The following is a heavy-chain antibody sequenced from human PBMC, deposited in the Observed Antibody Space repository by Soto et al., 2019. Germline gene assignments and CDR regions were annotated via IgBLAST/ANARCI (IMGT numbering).Heavy chain of an antibody. V-gene: IGHV4-34*01. Sequence: SETLSLTCAVYGGSFSGYYWSWIRQPPGKGLEWIGEINHSGSTNYNPSLKSRVTISVDTSKNQFSLKLSSVTAADTAVYYCAGSSYYDILTGYSAANWFDPWGQGTLVTAPQ. CDR2: INHSGST. CDR1: GGSFSGYY. J-gene: IGHJ5*02. D-gene: IGHD3-9*01. CDR3: AGSSYYDILTGYSAANWFDP.